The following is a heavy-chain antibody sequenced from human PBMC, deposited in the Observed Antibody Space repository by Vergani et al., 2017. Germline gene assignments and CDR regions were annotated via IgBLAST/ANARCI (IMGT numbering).Heavy chain of an antibody. CDR3: ARDNSGSYYYYYYYGMDV. D-gene: IGHD1-26*01. V-gene: IGHV4-38-2*02. CDR1: GYSISSGYY. Sequence: QVQLQESGPGLVKPSETLSLTCTVSGYSISSGYYWGWIRQPPGKGLEWIGSIYHSGSTYYNPSLKSRVTISVDTSKNQFSRTLGSVTAADTAVYYCARDNSGSYYYYYYYGMDVWGQGTTVTVSS. CDR2: IYHSGST. J-gene: IGHJ6*02.